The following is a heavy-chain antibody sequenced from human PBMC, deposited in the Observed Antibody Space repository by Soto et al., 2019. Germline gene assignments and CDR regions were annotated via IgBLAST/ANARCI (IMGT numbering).Heavy chain of an antibody. V-gene: IGHV3-15*01. CDR3: ATAGIVRGTGGLFDN. D-gene: IGHD1-26*01. Sequence: PVGSLRLSCETSGFTFTLAWMSWVRQAPGKGLEWVGRIKSNKNGGTTDYAAPVRGRFTISRDDSKSTLFLRLNSLQIDDTAVYYCATAGIVRGTGGLFDNWGQGALVTVSS. J-gene: IGHJ4*02. CDR2: IKSNKNGGTT. CDR1: GFTFTLAW.